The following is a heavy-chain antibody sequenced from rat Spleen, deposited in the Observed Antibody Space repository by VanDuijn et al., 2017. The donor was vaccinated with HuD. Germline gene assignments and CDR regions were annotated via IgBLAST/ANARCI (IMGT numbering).Heavy chain of an antibody. V-gene: IGHV5-31*01. J-gene: IGHJ3*01. CDR3: ARLGIAAIGNWFAS. CDR1: GFTFNNYW. CDR2: ITHTGGHT. D-gene: IGHD1-2*01. Sequence: EVQLVESGGGLVQPGRSLKLSCVASGFTFNNYWMTWIRQAPGKGLEWVASITHTGGHTYYPDSVKGRFTISRDDAESTLSLQMNSLRSEDTATYYCARLGIAAIGNWFASWGQGTLVTVSS.